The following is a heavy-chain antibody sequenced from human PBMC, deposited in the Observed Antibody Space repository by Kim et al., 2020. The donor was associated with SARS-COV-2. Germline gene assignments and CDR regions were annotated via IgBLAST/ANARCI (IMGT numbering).Heavy chain of an antibody. Sequence: ASVKVSCKASGYSFITYSIHWVRQAPGQGLEWMGMIQPSGGGTAYAQNFQGRVTKTRATATNTGYMELRSLTSEDTAVYYCARPGGSPMYRDRWGQGSLVTVSS. J-gene: IGHJ5*02. D-gene: IGHD1-26*01. CDR2: IQPSGGGT. V-gene: IGHV1-46*01. CDR1: GYSFITYS. CDR3: ARPGGSPMYRDR.